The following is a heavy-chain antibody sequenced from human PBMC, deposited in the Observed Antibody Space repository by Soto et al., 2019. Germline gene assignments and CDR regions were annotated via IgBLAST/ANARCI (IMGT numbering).Heavy chain of an antibody. D-gene: IGHD3-16*01. Sequence: PSETLSLTCAVSGGSIYTDDWWTWVRQTPGRGLEWIGEVHQFVGTNYNPSLHSRVTISVDKSENQFSLKLRSVTAADTAVYYCARIRGLGEVSPYFDHWGQGARVTVSS. CDR2: VHQFVGT. V-gene: IGHV4-4*02. J-gene: IGHJ4*02. CDR3: ARIRGLGEVSPYFDH. CDR1: GGSIYTDDW.